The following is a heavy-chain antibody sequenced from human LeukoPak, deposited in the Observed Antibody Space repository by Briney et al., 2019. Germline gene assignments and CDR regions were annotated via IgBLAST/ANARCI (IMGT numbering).Heavy chain of an antibody. CDR1: GYTFINYD. V-gene: IGHV1-18*01. D-gene: IGHD3-3*01. J-gene: IGHJ3*02. CDR3: ARGEYDFWSGYQRDAFDI. CDR2: ISPYNGNT. Sequence: ASVKVSCKASGYTFINYDISWVRQAPGQGLEWMGWISPYNGNTNYGQKVQGRVTMTTDTSTSTAYMELRSLRSDDTAVYYCARGEYDFWSGYQRDAFDIWGQGTMITVSS.